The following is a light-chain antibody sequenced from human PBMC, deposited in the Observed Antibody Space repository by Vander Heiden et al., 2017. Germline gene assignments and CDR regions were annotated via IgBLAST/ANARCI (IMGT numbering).Light chain of an antibody. CDR2: SAS. CDR3: QQYNSAPRT. Sequence: DIQMTRSPSSLSASVEDRVTITRRASQGISNYLAWYQQKPGKVPNLLIYSASTLDSGVPSRFSGSGSGTDFTLTISSLQPEDFAAYYCQQYNSAPRTFGQGTKVEVK. J-gene: IGKJ1*01. CDR1: QGISNY. V-gene: IGKV1-27*01.